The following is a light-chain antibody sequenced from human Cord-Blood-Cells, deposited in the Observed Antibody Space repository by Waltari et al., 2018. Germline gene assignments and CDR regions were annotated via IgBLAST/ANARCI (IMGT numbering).Light chain of an antibody. Sequence: DIQMTQSPPSLSASVGDRVHITCRASQGISNYLAWYQQKPGKVPKLLIYAASTLQSGVPSRFSGSGSGTDFTLTISSLQPEDVATYYCQKYNSAPWTFGQGTKVEIK. CDR3: QKYNSAPWT. V-gene: IGKV1-27*01. CDR1: QGISNY. J-gene: IGKJ1*01. CDR2: AAS.